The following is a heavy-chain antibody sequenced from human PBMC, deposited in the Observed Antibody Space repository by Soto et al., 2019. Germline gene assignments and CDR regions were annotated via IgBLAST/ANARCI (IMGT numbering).Heavy chain of an antibody. Sequence: VQLLESGGGLIQPGGSLRLSCAASGFTFSYGIHWLRQAPGKGLGWVAYISYDSSNKFYGDSVKGRFTISRDNSKNTQFLQMNRLRAEDTAVYYCAKLVIGYCSGNTCDDYWGQGTLVAVSS. CDR2: ISYDSSNK. CDR1: GFTFSYG. V-gene: IGHV3-30*18. J-gene: IGHJ4*02. D-gene: IGHD2-15*01. CDR3: AKLVIGYCSGNTCDDY.